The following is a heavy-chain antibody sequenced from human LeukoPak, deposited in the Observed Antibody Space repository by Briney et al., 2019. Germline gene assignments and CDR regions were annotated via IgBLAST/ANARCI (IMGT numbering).Heavy chain of an antibody. V-gene: IGHV4-4*07. CDR2: IYTSGST. CDR3: ARDRRGPVVGDWCFDL. CDR1: GGSISSYY. J-gene: IGHJ2*01. D-gene: IGHD3-16*01. Sequence: SGTLSLTCTVSGGSISSYYWSWIRQPAGKGLEWIGRIYTSGSTNYNPSLKSRVTMSVDTSKNQFSLKLSSVTAADTAVYYCARDRRGPVVGDWCFDLWGRGTLVTVSS.